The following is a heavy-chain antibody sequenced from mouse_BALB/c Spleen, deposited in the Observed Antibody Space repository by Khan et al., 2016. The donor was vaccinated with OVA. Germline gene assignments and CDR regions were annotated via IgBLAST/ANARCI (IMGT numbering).Heavy chain of an antibody. CDR3: AKWGDGSTYAMDY. V-gene: IGHV2-3*01. CDR2: IWGDGST. D-gene: IGHD2-3*01. CDR1: GFSLTSYG. J-gene: IGHJ4*01. Sequence: QLQLEESGPGLVAPSQSLSITCTVSGFSLTSYGVNWVRQPPGKGLEWLGVIWGDGSTNYHSALISRLSIFKDNSKSQVFLKLNSLQTDDTATYYYAKWGDGSTYAMDYWGQGTSVTVSS.